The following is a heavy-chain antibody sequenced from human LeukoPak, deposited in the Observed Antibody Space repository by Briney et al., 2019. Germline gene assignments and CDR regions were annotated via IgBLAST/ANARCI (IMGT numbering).Heavy chain of an antibody. D-gene: IGHD2-15*01. J-gene: IGHJ5*02. V-gene: IGHV6-1*01. Sequence: SQTLSLTCAISGDSVSSNSAAWNWIRQSPSRGLEWLGRTYYRSKWYNDYAVSVKSRITINPDTSKNQFSLQLNSVTPEDTAVYYCAMEGLIGYCSGGSCWPNWFDPWGQGTLVTVSS. CDR2: TYYRSKWYN. CDR3: AMEGLIGYCSGGSCWPNWFDP. CDR1: GDSVSSNSAA.